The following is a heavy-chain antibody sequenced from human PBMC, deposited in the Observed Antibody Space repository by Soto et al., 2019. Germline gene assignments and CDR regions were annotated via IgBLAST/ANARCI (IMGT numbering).Heavy chain of an antibody. CDR1: GGSISTGGYY. CDR2: FYYSGST. V-gene: IGHV4-31*03. CDR3: ARSVFP. Sequence: QVQLQESGPGLVKPSQTLSLTCTVSGGSISTGGYYWNWIRQHPGKGLEWIGYFYYSGSTYYNPSRKSRVTISVNTSKDQCSLKLSSVTAPDTAVYYCARSVFPWGQGTLVTVSS. J-gene: IGHJ5*02.